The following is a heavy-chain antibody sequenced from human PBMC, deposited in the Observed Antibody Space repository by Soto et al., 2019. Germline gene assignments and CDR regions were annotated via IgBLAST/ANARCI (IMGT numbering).Heavy chain of an antibody. CDR3: AKHDFWTLYNTGLDS. D-gene: IGHD3-3*01. V-gene: IGHV3-23*01. J-gene: IGHJ4*02. Sequence: EVQLLESGGCLVQPGGSLRLSCSASGFTFTSYAMSWVRQAPGKGLEWGSGISGSGGDTKSADSVKGRFTISRDNFKNMLYLQMNSLRAEDTAVYYCAKHDFWTLYNTGLDSWGQGTLVTVSS. CDR1: GFTFTSYA. CDR2: ISGSGGDT.